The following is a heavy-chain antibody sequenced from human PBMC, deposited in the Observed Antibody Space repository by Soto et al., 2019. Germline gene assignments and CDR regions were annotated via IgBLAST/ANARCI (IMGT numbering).Heavy chain of an antibody. CDR2: ISYDGSDK. CDR1: GFSFSNYA. J-gene: IGHJ6*02. Sequence: QVQLVESGGGVVQPGRSLRLSCAASGFSFSNYAMHWVRQAPGKGLEWVALISYDGSDKYYADSVKSRFTISRDNSKNTLYLQMNSLRAEDTAVYYCARDQTFYYYGLDVWGQGTTVTVSS. V-gene: IGHV3-30-3*01. D-gene: IGHD3-16*01. CDR3: ARDQTFYYYGLDV.